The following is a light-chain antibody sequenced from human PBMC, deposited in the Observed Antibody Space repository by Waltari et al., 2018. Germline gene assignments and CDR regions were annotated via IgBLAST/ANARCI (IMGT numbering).Light chain of an antibody. CDR2: GPD. J-gene: IGLJ2*01. V-gene: IGLV3-19*01. CDR1: SLRRYY. Sequence: SSDLTQDPSLSVALGQTVRITCQSESLRRYYASWYQQRPGQAPILVLYGPDNRPSGIPDRFSGSTSGNTASLTITGAQAEDEADYYCHSRETFSTRLFGGGTRLTV. CDR3: HSRETFSTRL.